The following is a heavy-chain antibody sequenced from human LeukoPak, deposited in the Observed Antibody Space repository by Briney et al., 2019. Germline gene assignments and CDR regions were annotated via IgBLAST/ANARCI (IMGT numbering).Heavy chain of an antibody. Sequence: SETLSLTCTVSGGSISSSSYYWGWIRQPPGKGLEWLGSIYYSGSTYYNPSLKSRVTISVDTSKNQFSLKLSSVTAADTAVYYCAKYYYGSGSYSDYWGQGTLVTVSS. V-gene: IGHV4-39*01. J-gene: IGHJ4*02. CDR3: AKYYYGSGSYSDY. D-gene: IGHD3-10*01. CDR2: IYYSGST. CDR1: GGSISSSSYY.